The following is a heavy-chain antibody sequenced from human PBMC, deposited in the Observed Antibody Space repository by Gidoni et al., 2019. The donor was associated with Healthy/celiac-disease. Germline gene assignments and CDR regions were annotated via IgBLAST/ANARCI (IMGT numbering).Heavy chain of an antibody. CDR2: IYYSGST. D-gene: IGHD3-22*01. CDR1: GGSISSYY. Sequence: QLQLQESGPGLVKPSETLSLTCTVSGGSISSYYWSWIRQPPGKGLEWIGYIYYSGSTNYNPSLKSRVTISVDTSKNQFSLKLSSVTAADTAVYYCAREFGAYYYDSSGYYYALDAFDIWGQGTMVTVSS. V-gene: IGHV4-59*01. J-gene: IGHJ3*02. CDR3: AREFGAYYYDSSGYYYALDAFDI.